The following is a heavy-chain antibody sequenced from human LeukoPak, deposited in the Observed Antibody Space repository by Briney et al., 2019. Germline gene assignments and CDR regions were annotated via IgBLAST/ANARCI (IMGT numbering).Heavy chain of an antibody. CDR2: IYYRGGT. J-gene: IGHJ4*02. D-gene: IGHD4-23*01. Sequence: SQTLSLTCTVSGGSISSDGYYWRWIRQPPGGGLEWFGYIYYRGGTYYNPSLRSRVTISVDTSKNQFSLKLSSVTAADTAVYYCARGGTTVIAPVYWGQGTLVTVSS. CDR3: ARGGTTVIAPVY. V-gene: IGHV4-30-4*01. CDR1: GGSISSDGYY.